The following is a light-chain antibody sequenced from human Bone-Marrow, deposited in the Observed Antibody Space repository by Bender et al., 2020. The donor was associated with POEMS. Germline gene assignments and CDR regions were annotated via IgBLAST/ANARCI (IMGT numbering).Light chain of an antibody. J-gene: IGLJ3*02. V-gene: IGLV1-36*01. CDR2: YDA. Sequence: QSVVTQPPSLSEAPRQRVTISCSGRSFNLGNHGVNCYQHLPGEAPKLLIYYDALLTPGVSVRFSASKSGTSASLAISELQSEDEALYYCSAWDDSLSGWVFGGGTKLTVL. CDR3: SAWDDSLSGWV. CDR1: SFNLGNHG.